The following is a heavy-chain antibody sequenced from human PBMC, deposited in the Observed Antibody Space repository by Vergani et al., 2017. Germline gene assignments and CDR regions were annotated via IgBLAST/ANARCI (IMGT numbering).Heavy chain of an antibody. D-gene: IGHD1-14*01. CDR2: TWYDGNNK. Sequence: QVQLVESGGGVVQPGRSLTLSCAASGFTFNQYGMHWVRQAPGKGLEWVAVTWYDGNNKQYADSVKGRFTISRDNSKSTMYLQMNSLRDEDTGVYYCARDLQLLYNRFDPWGQGTLVTVST. CDR3: ARDLQLLYNRFDP. V-gene: IGHV3-33*01. CDR1: GFTFNQYG. J-gene: IGHJ5*01.